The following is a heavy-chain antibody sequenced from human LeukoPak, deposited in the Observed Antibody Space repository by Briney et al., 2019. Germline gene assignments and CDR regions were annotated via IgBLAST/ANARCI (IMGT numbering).Heavy chain of an antibody. J-gene: IGHJ5*02. D-gene: IGHD3-3*01. CDR1: GGSFSSYY. CDR3: AREGFWSGLLGWFDP. Sequence: SETLSLTCAVYGGSFSSYYWSWIRQPPGKGLEWIGEINHSGSTNYNPSLKSRVTISVDTSKNQFSLKLSSVTAADTAVYYCAREGFWSGLLGWFDPWGQGTLVTVSS. CDR2: INHSGST. V-gene: IGHV4-34*01.